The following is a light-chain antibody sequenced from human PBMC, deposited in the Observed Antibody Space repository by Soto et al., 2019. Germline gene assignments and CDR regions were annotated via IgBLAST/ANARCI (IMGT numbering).Light chain of an antibody. CDR2: LDSDGSH. J-gene: IGLJ2*01. V-gene: IGLV4-69*01. CDR1: SGHSSYA. Sequence: QPVLTQSPSASASLGASVKLTCTLSSGHSSYAIAWHQQQPEKGPRYLMKLDSDGSHTKGDAIPDRFSGSSSGAERYLTIASLQSEDEGDYYCQTWGTGIHVVFGGGTQLTVL. CDR3: QTWGTGIHVV.